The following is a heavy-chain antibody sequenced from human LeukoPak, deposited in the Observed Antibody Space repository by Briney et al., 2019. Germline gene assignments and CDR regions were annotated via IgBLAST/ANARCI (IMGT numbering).Heavy chain of an antibody. V-gene: IGHV3-53*04. D-gene: IGHD3-10*01. Sequence: PRGSLRLSCAASGFTVSSNYMSWVRQAPGKGLEWVSVIYSGGSTYYADSVKGRFTISRHNSKNTLYLQMNSLRAEDTAVYYCARVSMVRGVHRYGMDVWGQGTTVTVSS. CDR3: ARVSMVRGVHRYGMDV. CDR1: GFTVSSNY. J-gene: IGHJ6*02. CDR2: IYSGGST.